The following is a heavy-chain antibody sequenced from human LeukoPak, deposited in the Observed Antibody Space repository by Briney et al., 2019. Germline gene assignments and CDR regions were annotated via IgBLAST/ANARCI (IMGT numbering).Heavy chain of an antibody. J-gene: IGHJ4*02. D-gene: IGHD3-22*01. CDR1: GFTFDDYA. CDR2: ISWNSGSI. CDR3: AKASYYYDSSGYTFFDY. V-gene: IGHV3-9*01. Sequence: GGSLRLSCAASGFTFDDYAMHWVRQAPGKGLEWVSGISWNSGSIGYADSVKGRFTISRDNAKNSLYLQMNSLRAEDTALYYCAKASYYYDSSGYTFFDYWGQGTLVTVSS.